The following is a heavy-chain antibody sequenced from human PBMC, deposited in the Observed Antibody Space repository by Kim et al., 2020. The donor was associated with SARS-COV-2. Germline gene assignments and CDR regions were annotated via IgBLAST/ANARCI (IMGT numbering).Heavy chain of an antibody. CDR3: ARRAAATFRWFDP. J-gene: IGHJ5*02. V-gene: IGHV4-39*01. Sequence: YNTTLKGRVTMSVDTSKNKFSVKLSSGTAADTAVYDCARRAAATFRWFDPWGQGTLVTVSS. D-gene: IGHD6-13*01.